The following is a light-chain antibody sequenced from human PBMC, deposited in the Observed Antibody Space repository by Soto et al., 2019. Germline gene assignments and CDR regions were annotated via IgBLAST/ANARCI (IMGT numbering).Light chain of an antibody. CDR2: DAS. CDR3: HQYNNWPRT. Sequence: EIVLTHSLATLSLSPCERATLSFSASQSVSSYLAWDQQKPGQAARLLIYDASNRATGIPARFSGSGSGTEFTLTISSPQSEDFAVYYCHQYNNWPRTFGQGTKG. J-gene: IGKJ1*01. CDR1: QSVSSY. V-gene: IGKV3-11*01.